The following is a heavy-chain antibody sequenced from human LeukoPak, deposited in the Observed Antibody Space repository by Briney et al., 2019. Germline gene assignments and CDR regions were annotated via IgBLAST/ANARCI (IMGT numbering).Heavy chain of an antibody. J-gene: IGHJ5*02. CDR1: GVSISSSNSY. D-gene: IGHD1-26*01. Sequence: SETLSLTCTVSGVSISSSNSYWGWIRQPPGKGLEWIGSIYYSGNTYYNPSLKSRVTISVDTSKNQFSLKLSSVTAADTAVYYCARVGGSYWANWFDPWGQGTLVTVSS. CDR2: IYYSGNT. V-gene: IGHV4-39*07. CDR3: ARVGGSYWANWFDP.